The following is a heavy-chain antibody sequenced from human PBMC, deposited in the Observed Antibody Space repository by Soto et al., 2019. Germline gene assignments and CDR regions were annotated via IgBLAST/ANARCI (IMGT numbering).Heavy chain of an antibody. D-gene: IGHD1-7*01. V-gene: IGHV1-69*13. CDR3: ASSLDLRHNHNWCDP. CDR1: GGTFSSYA. J-gene: IGHJ5*02. CDR2: IIPIFGTA. Sequence: SVKVSCKGSGGTFSSYAISWVRQAPGQGLEWMGGIIPIFGTANYAQKFQGRVTITADESTSTAYMELSSLRSEDTAVYYCASSLDLRHNHNWCDPWGQGTRGTVS.